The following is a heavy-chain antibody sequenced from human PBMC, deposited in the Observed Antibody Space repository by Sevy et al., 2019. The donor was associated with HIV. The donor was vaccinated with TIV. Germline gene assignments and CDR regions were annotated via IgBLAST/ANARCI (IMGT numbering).Heavy chain of an antibody. D-gene: IGHD6-19*01. CDR2: ILYSGTT. CDR1: GYSMTSYY. CDR3: ARTRRSGGAWFDP. Sequence: SETLSLTCSVSGYSMTSYYWSWIRQPPGKGLEWIGYILYSGTTNSNPSLKSRVTMSVDTSRNYFSLNLTSVTAADTAIYYGARTRRSGGAWFDPWGQGILVTVSS. J-gene: IGHJ5*02. V-gene: IGHV4-59*01.